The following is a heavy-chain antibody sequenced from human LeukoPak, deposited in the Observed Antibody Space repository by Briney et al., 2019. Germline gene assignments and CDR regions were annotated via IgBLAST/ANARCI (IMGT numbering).Heavy chain of an antibody. J-gene: IGHJ5*02. Sequence: GGSLRLSCAASGFTFSSYSMNWVRQAPGKGLEWVSYISSSSSTIYYADSVKGRFTISRDNSKNTLYLQMNSLRAEDTAVYYCAKDLGIRAAAGHNWFDPWGQGTLVTVSS. V-gene: IGHV3-48*01. CDR2: ISSSSSTI. CDR1: GFTFSSYS. CDR3: AKDLGIRAAAGHNWFDP. D-gene: IGHD6-13*01.